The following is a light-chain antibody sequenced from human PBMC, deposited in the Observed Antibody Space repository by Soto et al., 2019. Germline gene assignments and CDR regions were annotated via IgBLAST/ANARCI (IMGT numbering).Light chain of an antibody. Sequence: ENVLTQSPGTLSLSPGERATLSCSASQSVSSSHLAWYQQKPGQPPRLLISGASSRATGIPDRFSGSGSGTDFTLTINRLEPEDVALYHCQQYGASPITFGQGTKVDIK. CDR1: QSVSSSH. V-gene: IGKV3-20*01. CDR2: GAS. J-gene: IGKJ1*01. CDR3: QQYGASPIT.